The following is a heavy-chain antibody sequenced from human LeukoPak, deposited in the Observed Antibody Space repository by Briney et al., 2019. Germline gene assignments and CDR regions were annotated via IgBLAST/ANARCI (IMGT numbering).Heavy chain of an antibody. J-gene: IGHJ4*02. CDR1: GGSFSTCY. Sequence: SETLSLTCAVYGGSFSTCYWSWVRRPPGKGLEWIGEINHSGSTNYNPSLKSRVTISANTSKGQFSLKLTSVTAADTAVYYCSTRGDWGQGTLVTVSS. CDR3: STRGD. V-gene: IGHV4-34*01. CDR2: INHSGST.